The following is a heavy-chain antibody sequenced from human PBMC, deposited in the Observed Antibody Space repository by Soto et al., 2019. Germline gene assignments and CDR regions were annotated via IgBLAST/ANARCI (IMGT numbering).Heavy chain of an antibody. CDR1: GFTFSNYA. CDR2: ISYDGSNK. D-gene: IGHD4-4*01. CDR3: ARPLWRDDYNWGYFDL. Sequence: QVQLVESGGGVVQPGRSLRLSCAASGFTFSNYAMHWVRQAPGKGLEWVAVISYDGSNKYYADSVKGRFTFSRDNSKNTLYLQMNSLRAEDTAVYYCARPLWRDDYNWGYFDLWGRGTLVTVSS. J-gene: IGHJ2*01. V-gene: IGHV3-30-3*01.